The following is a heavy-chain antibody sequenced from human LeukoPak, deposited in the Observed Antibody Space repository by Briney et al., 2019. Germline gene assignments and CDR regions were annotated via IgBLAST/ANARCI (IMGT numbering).Heavy chain of an antibody. Sequence: SETLSLTCAVYGGSFSGYYWSWIRQPPGKGLEWLGEINHSGSTNYNPSLKSRVTISVDTSKNQFSLKLSSVTAADTAVYYCASLGYSSGWYRGYFDYWGQGTLVTVSS. CDR2: INHSGST. CDR3: ASLGYSSGWYRGYFDY. CDR1: GGSFSGYY. D-gene: IGHD6-19*01. J-gene: IGHJ4*02. V-gene: IGHV4-34*01.